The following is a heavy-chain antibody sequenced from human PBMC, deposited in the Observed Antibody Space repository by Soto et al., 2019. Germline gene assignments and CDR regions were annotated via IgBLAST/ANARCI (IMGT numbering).Heavy chain of an antibody. CDR3: ARVTTSSGWSLFDS. V-gene: IGHV4-61*01. Sequence: SETLSLTCTVSGGSVSSSFFYWSWVRQPPGQRLEWIGYIYYTGTTNYNPSLASRVAMSVDTSKKQFTLNLRSLTAADTARYYCARVTTSSGWSLFDSWGRGMLVTVSS. CDR1: GGSVSSSFFY. J-gene: IGHJ4*02. D-gene: IGHD6-13*01. CDR2: IYYTGTT.